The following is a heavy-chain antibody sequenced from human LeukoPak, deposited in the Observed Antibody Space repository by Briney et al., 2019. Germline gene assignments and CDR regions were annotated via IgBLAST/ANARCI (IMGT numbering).Heavy chain of an antibody. V-gene: IGHV1-46*01. D-gene: IGHD1-26*01. J-gene: IGHJ3*02. CDR2: INPSGGST. CDR3: ARGIGSVVDAFDI. Sequence: ASVKVSCKASGYTFTSYGISWVRQAPGQGLEWMGIINPSGGSTSYAQKFQGRVTMTRDTSTSTVYMELSSLRSEDTAVYYCARGIGSVVDAFDIWGQGTMVTVSS. CDR1: GYTFTSYG.